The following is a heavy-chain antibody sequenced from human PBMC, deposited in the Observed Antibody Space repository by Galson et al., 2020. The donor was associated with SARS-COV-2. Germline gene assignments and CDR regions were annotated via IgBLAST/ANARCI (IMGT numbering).Heavy chain of an antibody. J-gene: IGHJ5*02. CDR1: GYSFTSYW. Sequence: KIGESLKISCKGSGYSFTSYWIGWVRQMPGKGLEWMGIINPGDSDTRYSPSFQGQVTISADKSISTAYLQWSSLKASDTAMYYCARREDDFWSGSFYPWGQGTLVTVSS. V-gene: IGHV5-51*01. CDR2: INPGDSDT. CDR3: ARREDDFWSGSFYP. D-gene: IGHD3-3*01.